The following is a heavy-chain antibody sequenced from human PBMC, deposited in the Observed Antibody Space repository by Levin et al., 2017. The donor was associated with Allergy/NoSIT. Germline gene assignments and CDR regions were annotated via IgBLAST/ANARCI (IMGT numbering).Heavy chain of an antibody. CDR1: EFTFSIAW. D-gene: IGHD1-26*01. V-gene: IGHV3-15*01. CDR3: ATEFDGSYNY. Sequence: AGGSLRLSCAGSEFTFSIAWMSWVRQAPGKGLEWVGRIKSKTDGGTTDYAAPVKGRFTISRDDSKDTLYLQMNSLRTEDTAVYYCATEFDGSYNYWGQGALVTVSS. CDR2: IKSKTDGGTT. J-gene: IGHJ4*02.